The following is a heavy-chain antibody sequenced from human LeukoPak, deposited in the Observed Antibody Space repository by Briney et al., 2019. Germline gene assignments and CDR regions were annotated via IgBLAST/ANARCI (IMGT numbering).Heavy chain of an antibody. J-gene: IGHJ4*02. CDR2: ISYDGSNK. V-gene: IGHV3-30*18. CDR1: GFTFSSYG. D-gene: IGHD3-22*01. Sequence: LAGGSLRLSCAASGFTFSSYGMHWVRQAPGKGLEWVAVISYDGSNKYYADSVKGRFTISRDNSKNTLYLQMNSLRAEDTAVYYCAKVTEGPPDERDYYDSSGAPDPDYWGQGTLVTVSS. CDR3: AKVTEGPPDERDYYDSSGAPDPDY.